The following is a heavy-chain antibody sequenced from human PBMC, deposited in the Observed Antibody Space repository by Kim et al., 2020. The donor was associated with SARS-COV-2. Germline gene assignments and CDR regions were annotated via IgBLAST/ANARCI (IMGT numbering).Heavy chain of an antibody. CDR3: AREVGRGTIFDP. Sequence: TYAQGFTGRCVFSVDTAVSTAYLQIRSLKAEDTAVYYCAREVGRGTIFDPWGQGTLVTVSS. J-gene: IGHJ5*02. V-gene: IGHV7-4-1*02. D-gene: IGHD3-16*01.